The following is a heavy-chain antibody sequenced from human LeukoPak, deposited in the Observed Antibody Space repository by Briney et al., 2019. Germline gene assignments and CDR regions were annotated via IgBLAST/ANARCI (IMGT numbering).Heavy chain of an antibody. CDR2: IYTSGST. Sequence: SSETLSLTCTVSGGSISSYYWSWIRQPAGKGLEWIGRIYTSGSTNYNPSLKSRVTMSVDTSKNQFSLKVNSVTAADTAVYYCARRHSSGWFYYWGQGTLVTVSS. J-gene: IGHJ4*02. V-gene: IGHV4-4*07. CDR3: ARRHSSGWFYY. D-gene: IGHD6-19*01. CDR1: GGSISSYY.